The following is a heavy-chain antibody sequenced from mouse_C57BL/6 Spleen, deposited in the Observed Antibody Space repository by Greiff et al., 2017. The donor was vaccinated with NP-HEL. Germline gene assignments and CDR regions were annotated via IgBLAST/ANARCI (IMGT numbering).Heavy chain of an antibody. CDR2: IYPGDGDT. CDR3: AKPYGSSGNFDV. V-gene: IGHV1-82*01. CDR1: GYAFSSSW. J-gene: IGHJ1*03. Sequence: VQLQQSRPELVKPGASVKISCKASGYAFSSSWMNWVKQRPGKGLEWIGRIYPGDGDTNYNGKFKGKATLTADKSSSTAYMQLSSLTSEDSAVYFCAKPYGSSGNFDVWGTGTTVTVSS. D-gene: IGHD1-1*01.